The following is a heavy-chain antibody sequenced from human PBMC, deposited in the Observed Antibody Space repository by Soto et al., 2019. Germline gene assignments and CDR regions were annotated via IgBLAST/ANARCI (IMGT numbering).Heavy chain of an antibody. CDR1: GDSVSSNSAA. Sequence: PSQTLSLTCVISGDSVSSNSAAWNWIRQSPSRGLEWLGRTYYRSKWYNDYAVSVKSRITINPDTSKNQFSLQLNSVTPEDTAVYYCSRATYYYDSSGYLFDYCRQRNLVAVSS. J-gene: IGHJ4*02. CDR3: SRATYYYDSSGYLFDY. CDR2: TYYRSKWYN. V-gene: IGHV6-1*01. D-gene: IGHD3-22*01.